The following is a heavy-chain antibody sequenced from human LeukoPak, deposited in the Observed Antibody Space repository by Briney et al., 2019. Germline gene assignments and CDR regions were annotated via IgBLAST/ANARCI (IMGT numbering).Heavy chain of an antibody. V-gene: IGHV4-39*01. CDR2: IYYSGKT. CDR3: SRHEHKAVAGDT. D-gene: IGHD6-19*01. CDR1: GGSISRSQYY. Sequence: SETLSLTCTVSGGSISRSQYYWAWVRQPPKKGLEWIGTIYYSGKTFYNPSLKSRVTISIDTSKNQFSLNLNSVTAADTSVYYCSRHEHKAVAGDTWGQGILVTVSS. J-gene: IGHJ5*02.